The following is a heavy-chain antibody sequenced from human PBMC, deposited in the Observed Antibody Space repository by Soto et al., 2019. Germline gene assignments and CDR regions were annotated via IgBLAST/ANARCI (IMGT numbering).Heavy chain of an antibody. D-gene: IGHD2-15*01. J-gene: IGHJ6*02. CDR3: ARDISSGVPSPMDV. CDR2: IWYDGSNK. V-gene: IGHV3-33*01. Sequence: GGALRLSCAASGFTFSSYGMHWVRQAPGKGLEWVAVIWYDGSNKYYADSVKGRFTISRDNSKNTLYLQMNSLRAEDTAVYYCARDISSGVPSPMDVWGPGTTVTVSS. CDR1: GFTFSSYG.